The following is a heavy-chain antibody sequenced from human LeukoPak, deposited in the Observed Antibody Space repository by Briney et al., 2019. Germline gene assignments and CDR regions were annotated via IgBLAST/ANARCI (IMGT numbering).Heavy chain of an antibody. CDR2: ISSSGSTI. Sequence: GGSLRLSCAASGCTFSDYYMSWIRQAPGKGLEWVSYISSSGSTIYYADSVKGRFTISRDNAKNSLYLQMNSLRAEDTAVYYCATSGWYGYYYFDYWGQGTLVTVSS. D-gene: IGHD6-19*01. J-gene: IGHJ4*02. V-gene: IGHV3-11*04. CDR1: GCTFSDYY. CDR3: ATSGWYGYYYFDY.